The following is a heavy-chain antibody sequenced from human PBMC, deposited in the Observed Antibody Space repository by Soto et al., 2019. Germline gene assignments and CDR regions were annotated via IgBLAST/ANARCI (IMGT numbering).Heavy chain of an antibody. J-gene: IGHJ4*02. V-gene: IGHV4-34*01. Sequence: QVQLQQWGAGLLKPSETLSLTCAVYGGSFSGYYWSWIRQPPGKGLEWIGEINHSGSTNYNPSLKRRVTISVDTSKNQFSLKLSSVTAADTAVYYCARYYYGSGRDYWGQGTLVTVSS. CDR2: INHSGST. D-gene: IGHD3-10*01. CDR3: ARYYYGSGRDY. CDR1: GGSFSGYY.